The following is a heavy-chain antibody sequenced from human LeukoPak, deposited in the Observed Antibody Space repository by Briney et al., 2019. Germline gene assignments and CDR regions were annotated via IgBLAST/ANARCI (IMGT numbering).Heavy chain of an antibody. J-gene: IGHJ4*02. Sequence: WPSVKVSCKASGGTFSSYAISWVRQAPGQGLEWMGGIIPIFGTANYAQKFQGRVTITADESTSTAYMEQSSVRSEDTAVYYCARVRYRLAETYIDYWGQGTLVTVSS. CDR2: IIPIFGTA. CDR3: ARVRYRLAETYIDY. D-gene: IGHD3-16*01. V-gene: IGHV1-69*13. CDR1: GGTFSSYA.